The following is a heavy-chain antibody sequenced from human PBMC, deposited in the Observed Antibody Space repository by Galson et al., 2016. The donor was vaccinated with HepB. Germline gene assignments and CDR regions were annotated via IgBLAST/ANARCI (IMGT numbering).Heavy chain of an antibody. J-gene: IGHJ3*02. V-gene: IGHV3-23*01. CDR2: ISGRGGRT. CDR3: AKDVDTAMVPDALDI. D-gene: IGHD5-18*01. CDR1: GFTFSNYA. Sequence: SLRLSCAASGFTFSNYAMSWVRQAPGKGLEWVSGISGRGGRTYYADSVKGRFTLSRDNSKDTLYLQMNSLRAEDTAVYYCAKDVDTAMVPDALDIWGQGTMVTVSS.